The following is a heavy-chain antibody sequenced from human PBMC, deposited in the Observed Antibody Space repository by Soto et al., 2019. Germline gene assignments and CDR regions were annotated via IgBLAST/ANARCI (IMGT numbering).Heavy chain of an antibody. D-gene: IGHD3-16*02. CDR2: INPNSGGT. Sequence: QVQLVQSGAEVKKPGASVKVSCKASGYTFTGYYMHWVRQAPGQGLDWMGWINPNSGGTNYAQKFQGRVTMTRDTSLSTAYMELSTLRYDDTAVYYCARGDDYVWGSDRGIDYCGQGTLGTVSS. J-gene: IGHJ4*02. CDR3: ARGDDYVWGSDRGIDY. CDR1: GYTFTGYY. V-gene: IGHV1-2*02.